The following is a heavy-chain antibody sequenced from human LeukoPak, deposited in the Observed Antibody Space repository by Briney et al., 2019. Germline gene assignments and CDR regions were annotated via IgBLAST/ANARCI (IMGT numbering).Heavy chain of an antibody. D-gene: IGHD1-26*01. Sequence: VASVKVSCKASGGTFSSYAISWVRQAPGQGLEWMGGIIPIFGTANYAQKFQGRVTITADKSTSTAYMELSSLRSEDTAVYYCASRYSGSYYYFDYWGQGTLVTVSS. V-gene: IGHV1-69*06. J-gene: IGHJ4*02. CDR3: ASRYSGSYYYFDY. CDR2: IIPIFGTA. CDR1: GGTFSSYA.